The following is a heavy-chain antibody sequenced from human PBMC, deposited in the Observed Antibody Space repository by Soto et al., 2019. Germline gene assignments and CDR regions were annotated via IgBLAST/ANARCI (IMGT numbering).Heavy chain of an antibody. V-gene: IGHV4-30-4*01. CDR3: AIIYEGYGMDV. J-gene: IGHJ6*02. CDR2: MYHSGNT. CDR1: GSSISSGDYY. D-gene: IGHD3-10*01. Sequence: SETLSLTCTVSGSSISSGDYYWIWIRQPPGKGLEWIGYMYHSGNTYYNPSLNSRISISVDTSKNQFSLKLSSVTDADTAVYYCAIIYEGYGMDVWGQGTTVT.